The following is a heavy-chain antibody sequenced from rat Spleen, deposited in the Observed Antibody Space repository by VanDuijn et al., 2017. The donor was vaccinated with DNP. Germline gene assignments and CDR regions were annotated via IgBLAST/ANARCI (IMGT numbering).Heavy chain of an antibody. CDR1: GFTFNTYW. Sequence: EVQLVETGGGLVPPGRSLKLSCVASGFTFNTYWMFWIRQTPGKGLEWVTSINPDGSNTYCQDSVKGRFTISRDHAKNTLYLRLNSLRSEDTATYYCASGFGWFAYWGQGTLVTVSS. CDR3: ASGFGWFAY. CDR2: INPDGSNT. V-gene: IGHV5-58*01. D-gene: IGHD4-1*01. J-gene: IGHJ3*01.